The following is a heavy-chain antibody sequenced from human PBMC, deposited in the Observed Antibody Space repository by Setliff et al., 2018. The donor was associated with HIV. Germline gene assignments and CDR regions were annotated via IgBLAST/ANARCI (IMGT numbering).Heavy chain of an antibody. Sequence: SVKVSCKASRSTFNSHTINWVRQAPGQGLDWMGRIIPILGVANYAQRFQGKVTITADKSTSTAYMELTSLRFDDTAMYYCVRGVQSPPHYSYYYMDVWGEWTMVTVSS. CDR1: RSTFNSHT. J-gene: IGHJ6*03. V-gene: IGHV1-69*02. CDR2: IIPILGVA. D-gene: IGHD3-3*01. CDR3: VRGVQSPPHYSYYYMDV.